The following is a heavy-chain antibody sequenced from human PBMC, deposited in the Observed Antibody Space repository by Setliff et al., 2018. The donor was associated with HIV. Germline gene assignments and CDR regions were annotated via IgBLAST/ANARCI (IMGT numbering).Heavy chain of an antibody. CDR2: ISWNSGSI. CDR3: AKDKGGGYDAFDI. CDR1: GFTFDDYA. J-gene: IGHJ3*02. Sequence: LRLSCAASGFTFDDYAMHWVRQAPGKGLEWVSGISWNSGSIGYADSVKGRFTISRDNAKNSLYLQMNSLRAEDTALYYCAKDKGGGYDAFDIWGQGTMVTVSS. D-gene: IGHD6-25*01. V-gene: IGHV3-9*01.